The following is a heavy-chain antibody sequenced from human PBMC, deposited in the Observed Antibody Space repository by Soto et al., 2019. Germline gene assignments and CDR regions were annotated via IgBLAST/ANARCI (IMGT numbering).Heavy chain of an antibody. J-gene: IGHJ4*02. Sequence: EVQLVESGGGLVQPGGSLRLSCAASGVTVSSNYMSWVRQAPGKGLEWVSVIYSGGSTYYADSVKGRFTISRDNSKTTLYIPMNSLRAEDTAVYYCARHGYNYGGGYFDYWGQGTLVTVSS. CDR3: ARHGYNYGGGYFDY. CDR1: GVTVSSNY. V-gene: IGHV3-66*04. CDR2: IYSGGST. D-gene: IGHD5-18*01.